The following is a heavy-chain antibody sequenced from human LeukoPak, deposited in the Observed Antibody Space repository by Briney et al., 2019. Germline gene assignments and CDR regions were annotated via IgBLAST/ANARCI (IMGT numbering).Heavy chain of an antibody. V-gene: IGHV4-4*07. J-gene: IGHJ6*02. CDR3: ARTPALSYYYYGMDV. CDR1: GGSISSYY. Sequence: PSETLSLTCTVSGGSISSYYWSSIRQPAGKGLEWIGRIYTSGSTNYNPSLKSRVTMSVDTSKNQFSLKLSSVTAADTAVYYCARTPALSYYYYGMDVWGQGTTVTVSS. D-gene: IGHD3-10*01. CDR2: IYTSGST.